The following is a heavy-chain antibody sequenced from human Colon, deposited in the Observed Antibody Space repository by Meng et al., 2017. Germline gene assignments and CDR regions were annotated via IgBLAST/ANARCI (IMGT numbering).Heavy chain of an antibody. CDR1: GGSISSGDYY. J-gene: IGHJ2*01. CDR2: IYYSGST. CDR3: ARGYYDSSGYGYWYFDL. Sequence: QGQRQESGPGLVQPSQTLSLTCTVSGGSISSGDYYWSWIRQPPGKGLEWIGYIYYSGSTYYNPSLKSRVTISVDTSKNQFSLKLSSVTAADTAVYYCARGYYDSSGYGYWYFDLWGRGTLVTVSS. D-gene: IGHD3-22*01. V-gene: IGHV4-30-4*01.